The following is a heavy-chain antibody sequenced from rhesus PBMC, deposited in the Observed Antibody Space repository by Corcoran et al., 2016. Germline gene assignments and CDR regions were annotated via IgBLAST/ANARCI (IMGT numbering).Heavy chain of an antibody. CDR2: IYGSCRVP. V-gene: IGHV4-106*01. D-gene: IGHD5-30*01. CDR3: ARDHRGYSGYSLRHNRFDV. J-gene: IGHJ5-1*01. Sequence: QVQLQESGPGLVKPSETLSLACGVSGGSISDDYYWSWIRQPPGKGLEWIGYIYGSCRVPNHTPSLTNRVTISLDTSKNQFSLRLSSVTAADTAVYYCARDHRGYSGYSLRHNRFDVWGAGVLVTVSS. CDR1: GGSISDDYY.